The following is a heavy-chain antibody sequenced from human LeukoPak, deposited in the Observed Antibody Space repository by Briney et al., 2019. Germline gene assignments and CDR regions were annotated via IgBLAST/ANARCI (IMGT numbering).Heavy chain of an antibody. D-gene: IGHD2/OR15-2a*01. Sequence: ETXSLXCAVSGDSFSDNFWSWIRQPPGKGLEWIGEINHSGTANYNPSLRSRVIISIDTSKNQFSLKLISVTAADTAVYYCARMAYFARSVAPLIDYWGQGTLVTVSS. CDR3: ARMAYFARSVAPLIDY. CDR1: GDSFSDNF. J-gene: IGHJ4*02. CDR2: INHSGTA. V-gene: IGHV4-34*01.